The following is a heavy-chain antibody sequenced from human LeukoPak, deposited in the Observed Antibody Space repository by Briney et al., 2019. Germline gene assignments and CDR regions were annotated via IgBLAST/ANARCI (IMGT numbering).Heavy chain of an antibody. V-gene: IGHV4-38-2*02. Sequence: PSETLSLTCTVSGYSISSGYYWGWIRQPPGKGLEWIGSIYHSGSTYYNPSLKSRVTISVDTSKNQFSLKLSSVTAADTAVYYCARAAIAVADSWFDPWGQGTLVTVSS. CDR1: GYSISSGYY. D-gene: IGHD6-19*01. CDR3: ARAAIAVADSWFDP. J-gene: IGHJ5*02. CDR2: IYHSGST.